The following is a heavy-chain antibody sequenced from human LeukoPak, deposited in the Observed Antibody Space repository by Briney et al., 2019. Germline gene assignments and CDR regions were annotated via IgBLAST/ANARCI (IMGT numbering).Heavy chain of an antibody. CDR2: IYSGGST. CDR1: GFTVSSNY. Sequence: GGSLRLSCAASGFTVSSNYMSWVRQAPGKGLEWVSVIYSGGSTYYADSVKGRFTISRDNTKNSLYLQMNSLRAEDTAVYYCARDCSSWNDAFDIWGQGTMVTVSS. V-gene: IGHV3-66*01. J-gene: IGHJ3*02. D-gene: IGHD6-13*01. CDR3: ARDCSSWNDAFDI.